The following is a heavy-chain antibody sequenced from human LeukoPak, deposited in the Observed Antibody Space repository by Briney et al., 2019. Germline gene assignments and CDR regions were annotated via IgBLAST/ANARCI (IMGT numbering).Heavy chain of an antibody. D-gene: IGHD2-2*01. V-gene: IGHV1-18*01. Sequence: GASVKVSCKASGYTFTSYGISWVRQAPGQGLEWMGWISAYNGNTNYAQKFQGRVTITADESTSTAYMELSSLRSEDTAVYYCARSLGTDQLLLRTFDYWGQGTLVTVSS. CDR2: ISAYNGNT. CDR3: ARSLGTDQLLLRTFDY. J-gene: IGHJ4*02. CDR1: GYTFTSYG.